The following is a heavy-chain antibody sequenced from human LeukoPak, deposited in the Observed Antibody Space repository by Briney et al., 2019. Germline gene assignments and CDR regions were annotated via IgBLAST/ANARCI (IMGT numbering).Heavy chain of an antibody. CDR1: GGSFSGYY. CDR2: INRSGST. V-gene: IGHV4-34*01. Sequence: SETLSLTCAVYGGSFSGYYWSWIRQPPGKGLEWIGEINRSGSTNYNPSLKSRVTISVDTSKNQFSLKLSSVTAADTAVYYCARVGVWGSYRTRGGYWGQGTLVTVSS. J-gene: IGHJ4*02. D-gene: IGHD3-16*02. CDR3: ARVGVWGSYRTRGGY.